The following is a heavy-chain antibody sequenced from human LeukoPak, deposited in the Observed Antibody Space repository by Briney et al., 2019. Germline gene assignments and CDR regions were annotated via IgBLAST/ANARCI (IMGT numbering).Heavy chain of an antibody. CDR2: ISGSGGST. J-gene: IGHJ4*02. D-gene: IGHD5-24*01. CDR3: AKGKVIVGRDGYNYPYYFDY. Sequence: GGSLRLSCAASGFTFSSYAMSWVRQAPGKGLEWVSAISGSGGSTYYADSVKGRFTISRDNSKNTLYQQMNSLRAEDTGVYYCAKGKVIVGRDGYNYPYYFDYWGQGTLVTVSS. V-gene: IGHV3-23*01. CDR1: GFTFSSYA.